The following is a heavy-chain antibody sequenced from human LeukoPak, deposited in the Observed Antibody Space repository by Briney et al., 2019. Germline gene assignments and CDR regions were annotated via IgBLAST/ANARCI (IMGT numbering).Heavy chain of an antibody. J-gene: IGHJ5*02. Sequence: GGSLRLSCAASGFNLRDYWMHWVRQAPGKGLVWVSRPGTDGTYTNYADSVRGRFTISRDNAKNTLYLQMDSLRAEDTAFYYCVRDPSNSGNWFDLWGQGTLVTVSS. CDR1: GFNLRDYW. CDR2: PGTDGTYT. D-gene: IGHD4-11*01. V-gene: IGHV3-74*01. CDR3: VRDPSNSGNWFDL.